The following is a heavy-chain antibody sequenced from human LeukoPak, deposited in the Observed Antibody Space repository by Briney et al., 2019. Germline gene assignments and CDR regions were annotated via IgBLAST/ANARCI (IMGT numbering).Heavy chain of an antibody. CDR3: VKGSSRTNLLAYFDS. V-gene: IGHV3-30*02. Sequence: GGSLRLSCTTSGLTLSHHGVHWVRQAPGRGLEWVAFVWYDGRNKFYADYVKGRFTLSRDNSRNTVDLQMNSLRVEDTAVYHCVKGSSRTNLLAYFDSWGQGTLVTVSS. D-gene: IGHD1-7*01. CDR2: VWYDGRNK. J-gene: IGHJ4*02. CDR1: GLTLSHHG.